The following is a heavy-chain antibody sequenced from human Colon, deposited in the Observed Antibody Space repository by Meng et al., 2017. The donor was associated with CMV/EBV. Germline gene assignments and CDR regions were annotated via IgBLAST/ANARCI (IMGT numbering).Heavy chain of an antibody. J-gene: IGHJ5*02. CDR1: GYNFANYW. Sequence: GESLKISCKGSGYNFANYWIGWVRQMPGKGLEWMGMIYPGDSDSRYNPSFEGQVTFSADVSISTAYLQWTNLMASDTAMYYCAKLRLRGSGSHPFVPWGQGTLVTVSS. V-gene: IGHV5-51*01. D-gene: IGHD3-22*01. CDR3: AKLRLRGSGSHPFVP. CDR2: IYPGDSDS.